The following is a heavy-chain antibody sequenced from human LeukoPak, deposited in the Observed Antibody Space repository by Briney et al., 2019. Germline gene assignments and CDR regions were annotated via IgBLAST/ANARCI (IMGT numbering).Heavy chain of an antibody. Sequence: PKASVKVSCKASGYTFTTYDINWVRQATGQGLEWMGWMNPNSGYTGYAQKFQGRVTITRDTSISTAYMELSSLRSEDTAVYYCARVAGSIDYWGQGTLVTVSS. CDR2: MNPNSGYT. J-gene: IGHJ4*02. D-gene: IGHD6-19*01. CDR1: GYTFTTYD. V-gene: IGHV1-8*03. CDR3: ARVAGSIDY.